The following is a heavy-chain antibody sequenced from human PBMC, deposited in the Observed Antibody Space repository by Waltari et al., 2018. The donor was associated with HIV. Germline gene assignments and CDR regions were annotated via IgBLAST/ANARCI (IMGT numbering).Heavy chain of an antibody. CDR2: FNPTSVGT. CDR1: GYTFTGYY. J-gene: IGHJ4*02. D-gene: IGHD5-18*01. Sequence: QVQLVQSGAEVKKPGASVKVSCKASGYTFTGYYMHWVRQAPGQGLEWMCWFNPTSVGTNYAQKFQGRVTMTRDTSISTAYMELSRLRSDDTAVYYCARDEAQVLRAMGYWGQGTLVTVSS. CDR3: ARDEAQVLRAMGY. V-gene: IGHV1-2*02.